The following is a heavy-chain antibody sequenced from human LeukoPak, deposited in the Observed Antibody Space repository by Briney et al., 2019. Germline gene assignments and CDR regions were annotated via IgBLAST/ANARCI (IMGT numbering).Heavy chain of an antibody. D-gene: IGHD2-2*01. J-gene: IGHJ4*02. CDR2: ISSNGGST. CDR1: GFTFSSYA. V-gene: IGHV3-64*01. CDR3: ARGSVVLLDY. Sequence: GGYLRLSCAASGFTFSSYAMHWVRQAPGKGLEYVSAISSNGGSTYYANSVKGRFTISRDNSKNTLYLQMGSLRAEDMAVYYCARGSVVLLDYWGQGTLVTVSS.